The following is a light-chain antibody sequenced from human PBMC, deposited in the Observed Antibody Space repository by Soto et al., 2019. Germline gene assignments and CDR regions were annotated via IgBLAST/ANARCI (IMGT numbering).Light chain of an antibody. Sequence: QSALTQPPSASGSPGQSLTISCTGTTSDVGAFDYVSWYQQHPGKAPKLIIYEVTKRPSGVPDRFSGSKSGNTASLTVSGLQADDEADYHCSSYAGSYNLVFGGGTKVTVL. J-gene: IGLJ3*02. CDR2: EVT. V-gene: IGLV2-8*01. CDR3: SSYAGSYNLV. CDR1: TSDVGAFDY.